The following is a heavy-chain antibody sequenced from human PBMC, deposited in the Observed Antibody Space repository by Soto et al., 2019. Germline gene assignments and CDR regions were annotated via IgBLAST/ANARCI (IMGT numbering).Heavy chain of an antibody. CDR1: GFTFSSYS. CDR2: ISSSSSYI. J-gene: IGHJ4*02. V-gene: IGHV3-21*01. D-gene: IGHD2-2*01. CDR3: ARDRGEDIVVVPAVDH. Sequence: GGSLRLSCAASGFTFSSYSMNWVRQAPGKGLEWVSSISSSSSYIYYADSVKGRFTISRDNAKNSLYLQMNSLRAEDTAVYYCARDRGEDIVVVPAVDHWGQGTLVTVSS.